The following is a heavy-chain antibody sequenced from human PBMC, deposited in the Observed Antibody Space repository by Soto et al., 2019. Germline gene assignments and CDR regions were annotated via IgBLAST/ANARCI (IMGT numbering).Heavy chain of an antibody. CDR2: INPRGGST. V-gene: IGHV1-46*01. CDR1: GYTFTSYY. J-gene: IGHJ3*02. CDR3: ARDLGGTYRYDAFDI. Sequence: ATVKVSCNASGYTFTSYYMHWVLQAPGQGLERMGIINPRGGSTSYAQKFQGRVTMTRDTSTSTVYMELSSLRSEDPALYYCARDLGGTYRYDAFDIWGQATMVTVSS.